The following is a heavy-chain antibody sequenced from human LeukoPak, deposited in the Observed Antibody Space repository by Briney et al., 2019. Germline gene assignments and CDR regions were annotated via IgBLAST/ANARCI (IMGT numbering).Heavy chain of an antibody. CDR1: GFTFSSYS. CDR2: ISSSSSYI. Sequence: GGSLRLSCAASGFTFSSYSMNWVRQAPGKGLEWVSSISSSSSYIYYADSVKGRFTISRDNSKNTLYLQMNSLRAEDTAVYYCARAYDILTGMDYYYGMDVWGQGTTVTVSS. V-gene: IGHV3-21*01. CDR3: ARAYDILTGMDYYYGMDV. D-gene: IGHD3-9*01. J-gene: IGHJ6*02.